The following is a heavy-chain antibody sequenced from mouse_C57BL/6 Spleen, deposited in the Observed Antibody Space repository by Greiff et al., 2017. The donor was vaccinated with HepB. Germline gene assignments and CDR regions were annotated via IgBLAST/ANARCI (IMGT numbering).Heavy chain of an antibody. CDR1: GYAFSSYW. CDR3: ARSGGLEHYYAMDD. J-gene: IGHJ4*01. V-gene: IGHV1-80*01. D-gene: IGHD2-4*01. Sequence: VQLQQSGAELVKPGASVKISCKASGYAFSSYWMNWVKQRPGTGLEWIGQIYPGDGDTNYNGKFKGKATLTADKSSRTAYMQLSSLTSEDAAVYLCARSGGLEHYYAMDDGGQGTSVTVAS. CDR2: IYPGDGDT.